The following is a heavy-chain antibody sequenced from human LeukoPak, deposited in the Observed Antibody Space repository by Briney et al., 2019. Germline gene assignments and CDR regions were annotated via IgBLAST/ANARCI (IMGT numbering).Heavy chain of an antibody. CDR1: GGSISSSSYY. J-gene: IGHJ4*02. CDR2: ISYSGST. CDR3: ARDPGLDH. V-gene: IGHV4-39*02. Sequence: SETLSLTCTVSGGSISSSSYYWGWIRQPPGKGLDWIASISYSGSTYYNPSLKSRVTISVDTSKNQFSLQLSSVTAADTAVYYCARDPGLDHWGQGTLVAVSS. D-gene: IGHD7-27*01.